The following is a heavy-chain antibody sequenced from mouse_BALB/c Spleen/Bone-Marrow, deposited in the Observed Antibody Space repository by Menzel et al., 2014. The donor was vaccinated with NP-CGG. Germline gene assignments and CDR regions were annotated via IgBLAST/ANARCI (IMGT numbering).Heavy chain of an antibody. Sequence: EVKVVESGGGLVKPGGSLKLSCAASGFTFSAYSMSWVRQTPERRLGWVATISSGGHDTYYPDSVKGRFTISRDNAKNTLYLQMNGLKSVDSAVYYCSKDGGYDYSYYFDYWGQGTTLTVSS. D-gene: IGHD2-4*01. CDR2: ISSGGHDT. CDR3: SKDGGYDYSYYFDY. V-gene: IGHV5-6-4*01. CDR1: GFTFSAYS. J-gene: IGHJ2*01.